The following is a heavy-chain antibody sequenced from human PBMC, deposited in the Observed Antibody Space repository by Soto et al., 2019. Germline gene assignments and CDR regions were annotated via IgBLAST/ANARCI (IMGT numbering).Heavy chain of an antibody. CDR3: ARVKAARPPDY. J-gene: IGHJ4*02. Sequence: PSETLSLTCAVYGGSFSGYYWSWIRQPPGKGLEWIGEINHSGSTNYNPSLKSRVTISVGTSKNQFSLKLSSVTAADTAVYYCARVKAARPPDYWGQGTLVTVSS. CDR1: GGSFSGYY. CDR2: INHSGST. D-gene: IGHD6-6*01. V-gene: IGHV4-34*01.